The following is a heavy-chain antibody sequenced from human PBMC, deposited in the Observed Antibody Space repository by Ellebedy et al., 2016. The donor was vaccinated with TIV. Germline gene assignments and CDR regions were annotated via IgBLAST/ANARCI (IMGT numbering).Heavy chain of an antibody. D-gene: IGHD3-10*01. Sequence: GESLKISCAASGFTFSDYYMSWVRQAPGKGPEWVSGIGWHGGNLVYADSVKGRFTISRDNAKNSLYLQMNSLRAEDTAVYYCAKDRSYGSGSYSDCWGQGTLVTVSS. V-gene: IGHV3-11*01. CDR3: AKDRSYGSGSYSDC. J-gene: IGHJ4*02. CDR2: IGWHGGNL. CDR1: GFTFSDYY.